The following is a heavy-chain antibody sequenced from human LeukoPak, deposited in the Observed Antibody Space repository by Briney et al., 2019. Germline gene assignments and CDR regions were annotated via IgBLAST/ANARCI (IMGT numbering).Heavy chain of an antibody. CDR2: IYSGGST. J-gene: IGHJ5*02. Sequence: GGSLRLSCAASGFTVSSNYMSWVRQAPGKGLEWVSVIYSGGSTYYADSVKGRFTISRDNSKNTLYLQMNSLRAEDTAVYYCAKDLYSRDNWFDPWGQGTLVTVSS. CDR1: GFTVSSNY. V-gene: IGHV3-53*01. CDR3: AKDLYSRDNWFDP. D-gene: IGHD6-13*01.